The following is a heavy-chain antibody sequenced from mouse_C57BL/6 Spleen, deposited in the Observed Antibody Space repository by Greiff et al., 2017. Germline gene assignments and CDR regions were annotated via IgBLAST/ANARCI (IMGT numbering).Heavy chain of an antibody. CDR1: GFTFSDYY. CDR3: ARDGGRGIYYAMDY. J-gene: IGHJ4*01. Sequence: EVHLVESEGGLVQPGSSMKLSCTASGFTFSDYYMAWVRQVPEKGLEWVANINYDGSSTYYLDSLKSRFIISRDNAKNILYLQMSSLKSEDTATYYCARDGGRGIYYAMDYWGQGTSVTVSS. CDR2: INYDGSST. V-gene: IGHV5-16*01. D-gene: IGHD1-1*01.